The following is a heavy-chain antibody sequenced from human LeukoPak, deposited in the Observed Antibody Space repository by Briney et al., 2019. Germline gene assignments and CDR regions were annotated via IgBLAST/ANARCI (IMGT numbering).Heavy chain of an antibody. CDR2: IDPNTGTT. CDR3: ARELPGSCYFDY. V-gene: IGHV1-46*01. D-gene: IGHD1-1*01. CDR1: GYSFTRYY. J-gene: IGHJ4*02. Sequence: ASVKVSCKASGYSFTRYYIHWVRQAPGQGRDYMGMIDPNTGTTWYSQKFQGTVTMTRDTSTSTVSMELSSLRSDGTAIYYCARELPGSCYFDYWGQGTLVSVSS.